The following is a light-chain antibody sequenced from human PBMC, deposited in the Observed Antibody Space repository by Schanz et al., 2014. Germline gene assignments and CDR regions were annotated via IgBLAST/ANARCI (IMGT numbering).Light chain of an antibody. CDR1: SSDVGGYNY. CDR3: CSYAGFNTVI. J-gene: IGLJ2*01. Sequence: QSALTQPASVSGSPGQSITISCTGTSSDVGGYNYVSWYQQHPGKAPKLMIYEVSRRPSGVPDRFSGSKSGNTASLTISGLQPEDEADYYCCSYAGFNTVIFGGGTKLTVL. CDR2: EVS. V-gene: IGLV2-23*02.